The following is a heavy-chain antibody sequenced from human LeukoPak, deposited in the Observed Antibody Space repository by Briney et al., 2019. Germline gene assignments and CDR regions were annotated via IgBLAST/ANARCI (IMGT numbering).Heavy chain of an antibody. CDR1: GLTFSSYW. Sequence: PGGSLRLSCAASGLTFSSYWMSWVRQAPGKGLEWVANIKQDGSEKYYVDSVKGRFTISRDNAKNSLYLQMNSLRAEDTAVYYCARESCSSTSCSTFDYWGQGTLVTVSS. V-gene: IGHV3-7*01. D-gene: IGHD2-2*01. CDR3: ARESCSSTSCSTFDY. CDR2: IKQDGSEK. J-gene: IGHJ4*02.